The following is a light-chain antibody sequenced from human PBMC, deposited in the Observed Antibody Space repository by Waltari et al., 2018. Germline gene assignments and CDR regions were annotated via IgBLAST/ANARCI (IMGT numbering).Light chain of an antibody. CDR1: QSVTSSY. Sequence: EIVLTQSPGTLSLSPGERATLSCRASQSVTSSYLAWYLQKPGQAPRLLIYGASSRATGIPDRFSGSVSGTDFTLTISRLEPEDFAVYYCHQYGTSPETFGQGTKVEIK. J-gene: IGKJ1*01. V-gene: IGKV3-20*01. CDR3: HQYGTSPET. CDR2: GAS.